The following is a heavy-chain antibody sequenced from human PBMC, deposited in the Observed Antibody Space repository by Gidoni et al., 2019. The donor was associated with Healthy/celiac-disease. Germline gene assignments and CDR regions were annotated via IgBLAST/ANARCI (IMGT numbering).Heavy chain of an antibody. D-gene: IGHD3-10*01. Sequence: EVQLVESGGGVVRPGGSLRLSCAASGFTFDDYGMSWVRQAPGKGLEWVSGINWNGGSTGYADSVKGRFTISRDNAKNSLYLQMNSLRAEDTALYYCARGGGSGSYPSFSYYYYGMDVWGQGTTVTVSS. CDR2: INWNGGST. CDR1: GFTFDDYG. V-gene: IGHV3-20*04. CDR3: ARGGGSGSYPSFSYYYYGMDV. J-gene: IGHJ6*02.